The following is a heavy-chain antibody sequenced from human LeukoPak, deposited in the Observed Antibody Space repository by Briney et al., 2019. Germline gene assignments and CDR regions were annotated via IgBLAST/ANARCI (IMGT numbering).Heavy chain of an antibody. CDR1: GYTFTDYY. CDR3: AGGGSFWGYYYMDV. D-gene: IGHD3-16*01. J-gene: IGHJ6*03. Sequence: ASVKVSCKASGYTFTDYYIHWVRQAPGQGLEWMGWINPASGGTNYAQKFQGRVTMTRDTSFSAAYIDLSRLNSDDAAVYYCAGGGSFWGYYYMDVWGKGTTVTVSS. V-gene: IGHV1-2*02. CDR2: INPASGGT.